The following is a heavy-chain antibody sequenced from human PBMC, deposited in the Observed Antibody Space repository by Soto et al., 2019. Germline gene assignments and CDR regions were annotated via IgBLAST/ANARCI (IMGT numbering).Heavy chain of an antibody. CDR3: ARMDGSGYYGSYFDY. J-gene: IGHJ4*02. V-gene: IGHV3-30-3*01. CDR2: ISYDGSNK. Sequence: QVQLVESGGGVVQPGRSLRLSCAASGFTFSSYAMHWVRQAPGKGLEWVAIISYDGSNKYYADSVKGRFTISRDNSKSTLFLQMNSLRAEDTAVYYCARMDGSGYYGSYFDYWGQGTPVTVSS. CDR1: GFTFSSYA. D-gene: IGHD3-22*01.